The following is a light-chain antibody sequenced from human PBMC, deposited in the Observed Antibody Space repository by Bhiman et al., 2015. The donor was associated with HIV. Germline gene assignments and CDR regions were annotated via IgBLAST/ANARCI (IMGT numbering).Light chain of an antibody. CDR1: NSDVGGYNY. Sequence: QSVLTQPRSVSGSPGQSVTISCTGTNSDVGGYNYVSWYQQHPGQAPKLMIYDVTKRPSGVPDRFSGSKSGNTASLTISGLQAEDEADYYCTSYTSSSTVIFGGGTELTVL. V-gene: IGLV2-11*01. J-gene: IGLJ2*01. CDR3: TSYTSSSTVI. CDR2: DVT.